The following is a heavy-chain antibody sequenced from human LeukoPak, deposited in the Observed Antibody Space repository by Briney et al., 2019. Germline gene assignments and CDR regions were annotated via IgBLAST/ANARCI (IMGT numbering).Heavy chain of an antibody. CDR3: ARRDHASLAFDY. D-gene: IGHD3-16*01. J-gene: IGHJ4*02. Sequence: SETLSLTCTVSGGSISSYYWSRIRQPPGEGLEWIGYIYYSGSTNYNPSLKSRVTISVDTSKNQFSLKLSSVTAADTAVYYCARRDHASLAFDYWGQGTLVTVSS. V-gene: IGHV4-59*08. CDR2: IYYSGST. CDR1: GGSISSYY.